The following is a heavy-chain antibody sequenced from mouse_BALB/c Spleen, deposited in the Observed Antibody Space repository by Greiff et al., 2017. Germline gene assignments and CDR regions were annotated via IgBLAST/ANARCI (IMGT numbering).Heavy chain of an antibody. D-gene: IGHD2-10*01. CDR1: GFNIKDYY. CDR3: ARGAYYGNYGFDY. J-gene: IGHJ2*01. Sequence: VQLQESGAELVRSGASVKLSCTASGFNIKDYYMHWVKQRPGHGLEWIGEILPGSGSTNYNEKFKGKATFTADTSSNTAYMQLSSLTSEDSAVYYCARGAYYGNYGFDYWGQGTTLTVSS. V-gene: IGHV1-9*01. CDR2: ILPGSGST.